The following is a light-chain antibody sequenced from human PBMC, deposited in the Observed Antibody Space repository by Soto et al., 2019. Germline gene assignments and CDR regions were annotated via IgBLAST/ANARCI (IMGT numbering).Light chain of an antibody. J-gene: IGLJ1*01. Sequence: QSVLAQSASVSGSPGQSTTISCTGTSSDVGGHDYVSWYQQHPGKAPTLMIYHVTNRPSGVSSRFSGSKSGNTAFLIISGLQAEDEADYYCSSYTSSSTFVFGTGTKVTVL. V-gene: IGLV2-14*01. CDR1: SSDVGGHDY. CDR2: HVT. CDR3: SSYTSSSTFV.